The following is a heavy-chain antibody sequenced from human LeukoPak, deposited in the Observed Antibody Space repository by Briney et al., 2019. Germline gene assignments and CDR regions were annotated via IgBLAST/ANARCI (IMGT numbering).Heavy chain of an antibody. CDR3: ARHSKVLATVNP. CDR2: ISYSGTT. J-gene: IGHJ5*02. Sequence: SETLSLTCIVSGGSISSSTYYWGWIRQPPGKGLEWIGSISYSGTTYYNPSLKSRVTISVETSKNQFSLRLSSVTAADTAVYYCARHSKVLATVNPWGQGTLVTVSS. D-gene: IGHD4-17*01. V-gene: IGHV4-39*01. CDR1: GGSISSSTYY.